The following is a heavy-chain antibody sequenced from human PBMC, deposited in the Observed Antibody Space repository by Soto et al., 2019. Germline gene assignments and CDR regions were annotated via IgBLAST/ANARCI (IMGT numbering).Heavy chain of an antibody. J-gene: IGHJ1*01. D-gene: IGHD6-13*01. CDR1: GGTFSSYA. V-gene: IGHV1-69*01. CDR2: IIPIFGTA. Sequence: QVQLVQSGAEMKKPGSSVKVSCKASGGTFSSYAISWVRQAPGQGLEWMGGIIPIFGTANYAQKFQGRDTITADESTSTAYMELSRLRSEDTAVYYCAMPPRSSSWYYRFQHWGQGTLVTVSS. CDR3: AMPPRSSSWYYRFQH.